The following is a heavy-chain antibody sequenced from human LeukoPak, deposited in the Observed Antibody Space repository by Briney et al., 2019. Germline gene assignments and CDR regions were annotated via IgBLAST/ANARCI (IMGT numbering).Heavy chain of an antibody. Sequence: GESLKISCKGSGYTFTSYWIAWVRQMPGKGLEWMGIIYPGDSNIRFSPSFQGQVTISAGKSISTAYLQWSSLKASDTAMYYCARLEAGGKGPDYWGQGTLVTVSS. CDR3: ARLEAGGKGPDY. CDR2: IYPGDSNI. J-gene: IGHJ4*02. V-gene: IGHV5-51*01. D-gene: IGHD3-10*01. CDR1: GYTFTSYW.